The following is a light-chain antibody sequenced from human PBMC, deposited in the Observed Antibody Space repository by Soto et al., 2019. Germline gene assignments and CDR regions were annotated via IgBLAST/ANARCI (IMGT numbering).Light chain of an antibody. CDR1: QAIVFD. V-gene: IGKV1-27*01. Sequence: DIQVTQSPSSLSASLGDRVTITCRANQAIVFDLAWFQQQPGKVPKLLIYAASALQSGVPSRFSGSGSGTYFTITISSLQPEDIATYYCPKYNSAPLTFGGGPKVAI. CDR3: PKYNSAPLT. J-gene: IGKJ4*02. CDR2: AAS.